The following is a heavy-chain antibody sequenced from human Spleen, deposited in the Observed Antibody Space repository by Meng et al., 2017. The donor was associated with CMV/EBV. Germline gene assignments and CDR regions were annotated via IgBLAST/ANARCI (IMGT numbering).Heavy chain of an antibody. J-gene: IGHJ3*02. D-gene: IGHD2-15*01. V-gene: IGHV5-51*01. CDR1: GYIFTSYW. CDR2: IYPGDSDT. Sequence: KVSCKASGYIFTSYWIAWVRQMPGKGLELMGLIYPGDSDTRYSPSFQGQVTISADKSNSSAYLQWSRLKASDTATYYCARSDIRGDAFDIWGQGTMVTVSS. CDR3: ARSDIRGDAFDI.